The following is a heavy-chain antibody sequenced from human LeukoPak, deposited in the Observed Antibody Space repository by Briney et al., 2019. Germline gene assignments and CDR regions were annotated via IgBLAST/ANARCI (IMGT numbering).Heavy chain of an antibody. V-gene: IGHV4-4*02. D-gene: IGHD6-19*01. CDR2: IYHSGST. CDR1: GGSISSSHW. Sequence: SGTLSLTCAVSGGSISSSHWWSWVRQPPGKGLEWIGEIYHSGSTNSSPSLKSRVIISVDKSKNQFSLPMSSVTAADTDVYYCARDGTYYSSVWYGGTYQFGMDVWGQGNTVTVSS. CDR3: ARDGTYYSSVWYGGTYQFGMDV. J-gene: IGHJ6*02.